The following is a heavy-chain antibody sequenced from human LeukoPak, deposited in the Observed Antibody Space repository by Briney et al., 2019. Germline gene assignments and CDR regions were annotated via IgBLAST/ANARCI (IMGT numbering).Heavy chain of an antibody. CDR2: TYYRSKWYN. V-gene: IGHV6-1*01. D-gene: IGHD2-15*01. J-gene: IGHJ5*02. Sequence: RTYYRSKWYNDYAVSVKSRITINPDTSKNQFSLQLNSVTPEDTAVYYCARDRGRVVFDPWGQGTLVTVSS. CDR3: ARDRGRVVFDP.